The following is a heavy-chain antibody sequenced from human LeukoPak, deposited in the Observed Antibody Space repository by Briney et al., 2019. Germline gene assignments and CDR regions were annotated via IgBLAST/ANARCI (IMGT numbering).Heavy chain of an antibody. CDR3: ARRLRKTSDCSSTSCYGY. V-gene: IGHV1-8*01. CDR1: GYTFTSYD. J-gene: IGHJ4*02. Sequence: VASVTVSCKASGYTFTSYDINWVRQATGQGLEWMGWMNPNSGNTGYAQKFQGRVTMTRNTSISTAYMELSSLRSEDTAVYYCARRLRKTSDCSSTSCYGYWGQGTLVTVSS. D-gene: IGHD2-2*01. CDR2: MNPNSGNT.